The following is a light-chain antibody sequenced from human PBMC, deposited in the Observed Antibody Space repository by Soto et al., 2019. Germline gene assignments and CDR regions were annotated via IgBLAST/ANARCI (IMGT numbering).Light chain of an antibody. CDR2: EVN. Sequence: QSALTQPPSASGSPGQSVTISCTGTSSDVGGYNFVSWYQQHAGKVPRLMIYEVNKRPSGAPDRFSGSKSGNTASLTVSGLQPEDEADYYCSSYAGTSYVFGTGTKVTVL. CDR3: SSYAGTSYV. J-gene: IGLJ1*01. CDR1: SSDVGGYNF. V-gene: IGLV2-8*01.